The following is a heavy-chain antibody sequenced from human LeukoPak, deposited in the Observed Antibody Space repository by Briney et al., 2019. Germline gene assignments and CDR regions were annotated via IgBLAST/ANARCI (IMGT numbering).Heavy chain of an antibody. CDR3: AREAGSERYFDS. V-gene: IGHV4-4*07. CDR1: GGSISSYF. Sequence: SETLSLTCTVSGGSISSYFWSWIRQPAGKGLEWIRRIYTSGNTNYNPTLQSRVTMSIDTSKNQFSLNVTSVTAADTAVYYCAREAGSERYFDSWGQGTLVTVSS. CDR2: IYTSGNT. J-gene: IGHJ4*02.